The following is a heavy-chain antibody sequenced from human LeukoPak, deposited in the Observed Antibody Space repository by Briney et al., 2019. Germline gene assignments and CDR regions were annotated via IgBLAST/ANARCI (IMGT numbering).Heavy chain of an antibody. V-gene: IGHV4-30-4*01. J-gene: IGHJ5*02. D-gene: IGHD2-2*01. CDR3: ARGSTSNWFDP. CDR1: GGSISSGNYY. Sequence: SQTLSLTCTVSGGSISSGNYYWSWIRQPPGKGLEWIGYIYYSGSTYYNPSLKSRVTISVDTSKNQFSLKLSSVTAADTAVYYCARGSTSNWFDPWGQGTLVTVSP. CDR2: IYYSGST.